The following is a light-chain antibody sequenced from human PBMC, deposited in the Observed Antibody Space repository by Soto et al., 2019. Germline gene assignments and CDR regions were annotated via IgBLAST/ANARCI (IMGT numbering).Light chain of an antibody. CDR2: AAS. V-gene: IGKV1-27*01. Sequence: DIQMTQSPSSLSASLGDRVTITCRASQGIGVYLAWFQQKPGNVPKLLIYAASTLQSGVPPRFSGSGSGTEFTLTISSLQPEDVTTYYCQKYNSAPLTFGGGTKVEIK. CDR3: QKYNSAPLT. J-gene: IGKJ4*01. CDR1: QGIGVY.